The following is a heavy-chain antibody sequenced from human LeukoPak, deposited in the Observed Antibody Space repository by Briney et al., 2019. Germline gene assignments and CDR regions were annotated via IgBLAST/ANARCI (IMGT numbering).Heavy chain of an antibody. J-gene: IGHJ4*02. CDR1: GGSISSYY. CDR2: IYYSGST. V-gene: IGHV4-59*01. Sequence: SETLSLTCTVSGGSISSYYWSWIRQPPGKGLEWIGYIYYSGSTNYNPSHKSRVTISVDTSKNQFSLKLSSVTAADTAVYYCAREGFTSFDYWGQGTLVTVSS. CDR3: AREGFTSFDY.